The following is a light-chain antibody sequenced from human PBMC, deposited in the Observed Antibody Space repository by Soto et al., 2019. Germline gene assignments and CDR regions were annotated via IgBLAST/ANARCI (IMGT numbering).Light chain of an antibody. V-gene: IGLV1-51*01. CDR1: RSNIGNFF. Sequence: QSVLTQPPSVSAAPGQTVTISCSGSRSNIGNFFVSWYQQLPGSAPKLLIFDNNKRPSGIPDRFSASKSGTSATLDITGLQTGDEADYYCGTWDVSLNVYVFGSGTKLTVL. CDR3: GTWDVSLNVYV. J-gene: IGLJ1*01. CDR2: DNN.